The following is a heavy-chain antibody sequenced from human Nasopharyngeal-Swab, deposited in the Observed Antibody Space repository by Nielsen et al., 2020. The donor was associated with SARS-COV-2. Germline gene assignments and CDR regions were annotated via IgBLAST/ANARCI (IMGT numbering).Heavy chain of an antibody. Sequence: SETLSLTCTVSGGSISSYYWSWIRQPPGKGLEWIGYIYYSGSTNYNPSLKSRVTISVDTSKYQFSLKLSSVTAADTAVYYCAARGSSGWFGYWGQGTLVTVSS. J-gene: IGHJ4*02. V-gene: IGHV4-59*08. D-gene: IGHD6-19*01. CDR3: AARGSSGWFGY. CDR1: GGSISSYY. CDR2: IYYSGST.